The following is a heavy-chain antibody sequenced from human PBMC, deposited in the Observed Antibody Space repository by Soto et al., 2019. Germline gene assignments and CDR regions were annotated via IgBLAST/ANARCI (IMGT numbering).Heavy chain of an antibody. CDR2: FDPEDGET. CDR3: ATWGFSMVRDQAGGPAPNYYYGMDV. J-gene: IGHJ6*02. D-gene: IGHD3-10*01. Sequence: ASVKVSCKVSGYTLTELSMHWVRQAPGKGLEWMGGFDPEDGETIYAQKFQGRVTMTGDTSTDTAYMELSSLRSEDTAVYYCATWGFSMVRDQAGGPAPNYYYGMDVWGQGTTVTVSS. V-gene: IGHV1-24*01. CDR1: GYTLTELS.